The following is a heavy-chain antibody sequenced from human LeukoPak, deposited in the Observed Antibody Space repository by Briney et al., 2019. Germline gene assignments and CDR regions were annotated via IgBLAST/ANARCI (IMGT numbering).Heavy chain of an antibody. J-gene: IGHJ4*02. CDR3: ARVQEVNYDFWSGYCDY. Sequence: GGSLRLSCAASGFTFSSYAMHWVRQAPGKGLEYVSDISCNGGSTYYANSVKRRFTISRDNSKNTLYLQMGSLRAEDMAVYYCARVQEVNYDFWSGYCDYWGQGTLVTVSS. CDR2: ISCNGGST. CDR1: GFTFSSYA. V-gene: IGHV3-64*01. D-gene: IGHD3-3*01.